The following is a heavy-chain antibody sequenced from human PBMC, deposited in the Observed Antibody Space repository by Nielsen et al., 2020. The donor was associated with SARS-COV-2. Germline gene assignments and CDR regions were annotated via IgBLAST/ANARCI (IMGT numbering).Heavy chain of an antibody. D-gene: IGHD2-15*01. CDR3: ARVRRTSGRNFDY. V-gene: IGHV4-34*01. CDR2: INHSGST. Sequence: SETLSLTCAVYGGSFSGYYWSWIRQPPGKGLGWIGEINHSGSTNYNPSLKSRVTISVDTSKNQFSLKLSSVTAADTAVYYCARVRRTSGRNFDYWGQGTLVTVSS. CDR1: GGSFSGYY. J-gene: IGHJ4*02.